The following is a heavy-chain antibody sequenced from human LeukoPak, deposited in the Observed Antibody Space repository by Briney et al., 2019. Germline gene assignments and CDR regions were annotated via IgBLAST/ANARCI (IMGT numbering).Heavy chain of an antibody. D-gene: IGHD5-12*01. Sequence: ASVKVSCKASGGTFSSYAISWVRQAPGQGLEWMGRIIPILGIANYAQKFQGRVTITADKSTSTAYMELSSLRSEDTAVYYCARVPSGYTPNANYYYYGMDVWGQGTTVTVSS. J-gene: IGHJ6*02. CDR3: ARVPSGYTPNANYYYYGMDV. CDR2: IIPILGIA. V-gene: IGHV1-69*04. CDR1: GGTFSSYA.